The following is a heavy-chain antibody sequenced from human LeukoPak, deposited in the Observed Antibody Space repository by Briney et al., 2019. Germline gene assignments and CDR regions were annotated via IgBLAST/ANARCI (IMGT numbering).Heavy chain of an antibody. CDR3: ARVVVVAAGHDY. J-gene: IGHJ4*02. D-gene: IGHD2-15*01. Sequence: KPPETLSLTCAVYGGSFSGYYWSWIRQPPGKGLEWIGEINHSGSTNYNPSLKSRVTISVDTSKNQFSLKLSSVTAADTAVYYCARVVVVAAGHDYWGQGTLVTVSS. V-gene: IGHV4-34*01. CDR2: INHSGST. CDR1: GGSFSGYY.